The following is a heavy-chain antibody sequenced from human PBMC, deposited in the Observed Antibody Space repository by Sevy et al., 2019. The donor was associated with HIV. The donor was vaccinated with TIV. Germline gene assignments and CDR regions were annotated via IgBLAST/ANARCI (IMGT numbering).Heavy chain of an antibody. CDR2: ISYDGSNK. V-gene: IGHV3-30-3*01. CDR1: GFTFSSYA. J-gene: IGHJ6*02. Sequence: GGSLRLSCAASGFTFSSYAMHWVRQAPGKGLEWVAVISYDGSNKYYADSVKGRFTISRDNSKNTLYLQMNSLRAEDTAVYYCARDGYGDYAWYYYGMDVWGQGTTVTVSS. D-gene: IGHD4-17*01. CDR3: ARDGYGDYAWYYYGMDV.